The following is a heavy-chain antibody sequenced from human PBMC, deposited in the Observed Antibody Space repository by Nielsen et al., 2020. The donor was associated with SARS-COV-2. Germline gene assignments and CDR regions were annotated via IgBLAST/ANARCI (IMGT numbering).Heavy chain of an antibody. J-gene: IGHJ4*02. CDR3: ARRVGGAGGIAAAGTNTIDY. Sequence: SETLSPTCTVSGGSISSSSYYWGWIRQPPGKGLEWIGSIYYSGSTYYNPSLKSPVTISVDTSKNQFSLKLSSVTAADTAVYYCARRVGGAGGIAAAGTNTIDYWGQGTLVTVSS. CDR1: GGSISSSSYY. D-gene: IGHD6-13*01. CDR2: IYYSGST. V-gene: IGHV4-39*01.